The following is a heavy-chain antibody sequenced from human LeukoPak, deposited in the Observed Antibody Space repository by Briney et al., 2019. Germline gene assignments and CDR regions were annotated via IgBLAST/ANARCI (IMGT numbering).Heavy chain of an antibody. Sequence: GGSLRLSCAASGFTFSSYAMHWVRQAPGKGLEWVAVISYDGSNKYYADSVKGRFTISRDNSKNTLYLQMNSLRAEDTAVYYCARGGSSIAAAGWYWGQGTLVTVSS. CDR2: ISYDGSNK. CDR1: GFTFSSYA. CDR3: ARGGSSIAAAGWY. D-gene: IGHD6-13*01. V-gene: IGHV3-30*04. J-gene: IGHJ4*02.